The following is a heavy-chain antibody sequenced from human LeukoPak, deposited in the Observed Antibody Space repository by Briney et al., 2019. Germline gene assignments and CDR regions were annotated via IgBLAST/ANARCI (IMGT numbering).Heavy chain of an antibody. CDR3: AVFIAAADIDY. D-gene: IGHD6-13*01. V-gene: IGHV4-61*02. CDR2: IYTSGST. CDR1: GGSISSGGSY. Sequence: SQTLSLTCTVSGGSISSGGSYWSWIRQHPGKGLEWIGRIYTSGSTNYNPSLKSRVTMSVDTSKNQFSLKLSSVTAADTAVYYCAVFIAAADIDYWGQGTLVTVSS. J-gene: IGHJ4*02.